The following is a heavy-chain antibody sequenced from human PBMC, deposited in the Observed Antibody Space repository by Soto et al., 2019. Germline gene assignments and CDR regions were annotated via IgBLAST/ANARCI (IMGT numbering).Heavy chain of an antibody. CDR1: GGSVNSGGYS. D-gene: IGHD2-8*01. CDR3: TRGVLA. CDR2: ISASGST. V-gene: IGHV4-30-2*01. Sequence: SETLSLTGSVSGGSVNSGGYSWSWIRQPPGKGLEWIGFISASGSTAYNPSTKSRVTISVERSNNQISLEISSVTAADAAVYYCTRGVLAWGPGTLVTVSS. J-gene: IGHJ5*02.